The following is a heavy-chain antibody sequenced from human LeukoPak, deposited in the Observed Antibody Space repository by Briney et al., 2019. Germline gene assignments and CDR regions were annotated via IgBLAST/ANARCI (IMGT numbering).Heavy chain of an antibody. D-gene: IGHD3-10*01. Sequence: GGSLRLSCAASGFTFSDYYMSWIRQAPGKGLEWVSYISSSGSTIYYADSVKGRFTISRDNAKNSLYLQMNSLRAEDTAVYYCAIHLLSLDYYGSGRKLHNYYFDYWGQGTLVTVSS. CDR1: GFTFSDYY. V-gene: IGHV3-11*01. J-gene: IGHJ4*02. CDR2: ISSSGSTI. CDR3: AIHLLSLDYYGSGRKLHNYYFDY.